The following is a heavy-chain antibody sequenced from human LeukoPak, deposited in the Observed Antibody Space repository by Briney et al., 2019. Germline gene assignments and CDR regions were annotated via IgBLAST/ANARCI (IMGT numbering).Heavy chain of an antibody. V-gene: IGHV3-21*01. CDR1: GFTFSSYS. CDR2: ISSSSSYI. J-gene: IGHJ3*02. CDR3: ARDFGYLDAFDI. Sequence: GGSLRLSCAASGFTFSSYSMNWVRQAPGKGLEWVSSISSSSSYIYYADSVKGRFTISRDNDKNSLYLQMNSLRAEDTAVYYCARDFGYLDAFDIWGQGTMVTVSS. D-gene: IGHD3-10*01.